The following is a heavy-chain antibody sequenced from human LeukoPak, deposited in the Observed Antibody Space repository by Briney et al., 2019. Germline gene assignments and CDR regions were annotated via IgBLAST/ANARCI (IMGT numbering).Heavy chain of an antibody. CDR2: IYYRGST. V-gene: IGHV4-34*01. D-gene: IGHD6-13*01. CDR3: VRPAEQQLDAYDI. CDR1: GGSFSGYY. J-gene: IGHJ3*02. Sequence: PSETLSLTCAVYGGSFSGYYWSWIRQPPGKGLEWIGSIYYRGSTYYNPSLKSRVTVSVDTSKNQFSLKLTSVTAADTAVYYCVRPAEQQLDAYDIWGQGKMVTVSS.